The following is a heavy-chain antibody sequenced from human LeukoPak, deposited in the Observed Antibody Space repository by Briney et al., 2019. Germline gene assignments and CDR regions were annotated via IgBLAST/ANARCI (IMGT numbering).Heavy chain of an antibody. CDR3: ARDLGAVGTRYAMDV. J-gene: IGHJ6*02. D-gene: IGHD6-19*01. V-gene: IGHV3-53*04. CDR2: IYSGGST. CDR1: GGSFSGYY. Sequence: ETLSLTCAVYGGSFSGYYWSWIRQAPGKGLEWVSVIYSGGSTYYADSVKGRFTISRHNSNNTLYLQMNSLRAEDTAVYYCARDLGAVGTRYAMDVWGQGTTVTVSS.